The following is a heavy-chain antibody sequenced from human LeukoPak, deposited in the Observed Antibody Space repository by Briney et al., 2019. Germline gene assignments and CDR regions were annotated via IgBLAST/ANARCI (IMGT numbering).Heavy chain of an antibody. J-gene: IGHJ4*02. CDR2: ISGRSSYI. CDR1: GFTFSSYS. Sequence: PGGSLRLSCAASGFTFSSYSMNWVRQAPGKGLEWVSSISGRSSYIYYADSVKGRFTISRDNAKNSLYLQMNSLRAEGTAVYYCARGPTTVTPFDYWGQGTLVTVSS. CDR3: ARGPTTVTPFDY. V-gene: IGHV3-21*01. D-gene: IGHD4-17*01.